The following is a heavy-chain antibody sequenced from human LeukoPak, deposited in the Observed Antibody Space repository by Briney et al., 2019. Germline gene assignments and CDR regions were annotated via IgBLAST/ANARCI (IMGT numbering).Heavy chain of an antibody. CDR2: IYYSGST. V-gene: IGHV4-59*01. CDR3: ASTVVTPEDAFDI. J-gene: IGHJ3*02. Sequence: SXTLSLTCTVSGGSISSYYWSWIRQPPGKGLEWIGYIYYSGSTNYNPSLKSRVTISVDTSKNQFSLKLSSVTAADTAVYYCASTVVTPEDAFDIWGQGTMVTVSS. CDR1: GGSISSYY. D-gene: IGHD4-23*01.